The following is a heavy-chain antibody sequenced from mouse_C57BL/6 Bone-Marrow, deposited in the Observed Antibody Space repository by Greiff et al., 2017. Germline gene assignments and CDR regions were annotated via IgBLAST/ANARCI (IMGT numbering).Heavy chain of an antibody. D-gene: IGHD2-4*01. V-gene: IGHV1-64*01. CDR1: GYTFTNYW. CDR3: ARSYDYDDYTMDY. Sequence: QVQLQQSGAELVKPGASVKLSCKASGYTFTNYWMHWVKQRPGQGLEWIGMMHPNGGSPDYNEKFKSAATLSVDKSSRTAYMDLSSLTSEDSAVYDCARSYDYDDYTMDYWGQGTSVTVSS. J-gene: IGHJ4*01. CDR2: MHPNGGSP.